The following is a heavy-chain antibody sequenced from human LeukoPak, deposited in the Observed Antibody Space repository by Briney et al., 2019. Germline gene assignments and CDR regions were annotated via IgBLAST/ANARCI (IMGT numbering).Heavy chain of an antibody. J-gene: IGHJ4*02. CDR1: GGTFSSYA. D-gene: IGHD3-3*01. V-gene: IGHV1-69*05. Sequence: SVKVSCKASGGTFSSYAISWVRQAPGQGREWMGGIIPIFGTANYAQKFQGRVTITTDESTSTAYMELSSLRSEDTAVYYCARASGGFWSGYFSFDYWGQGTLVTVSS. CDR3: ARASGGFWSGYFSFDY. CDR2: IIPIFGTA.